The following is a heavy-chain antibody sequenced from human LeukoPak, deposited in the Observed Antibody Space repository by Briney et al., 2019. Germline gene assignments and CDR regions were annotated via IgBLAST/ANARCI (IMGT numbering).Heavy chain of an antibody. V-gene: IGHV4-59*01. J-gene: IGHJ5*02. CDR1: GVSITTYY. Sequence: SETLSLTCAVSGVSITTYYWSWIRQPPGKGLEWMGYISYRGSTNYNPSLKSRVTISVDTSKNDVSLMLTSVTAADTAVYYCARDGSGSFGFWWFDPWGQGTLVTVSS. CDR3: ARDGSGSFGFWWFDP. D-gene: IGHD3-10*01. CDR2: ISYRGST.